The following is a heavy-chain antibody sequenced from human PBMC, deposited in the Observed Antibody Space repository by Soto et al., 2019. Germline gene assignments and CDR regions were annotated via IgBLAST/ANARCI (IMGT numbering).Heavy chain of an antibody. J-gene: IGHJ6*02. CDR2: ISPNSVGT. D-gene: IGHD6-13*01. CDR1: GYTFTVYY. CDR3: ARGDGTAAAPTYYYYGMDV. Sequence: ASVKVSCKASGYTFTVYYMPWVRKAPGQGLERMGWISPNSVGTNYAQKFQGCVTMTRDTSINTGYMELSRLRSDDTDVYYCARGDGTAAAPTYYYYGMDVWGQGTTVTVSS. V-gene: IGHV1-2*04.